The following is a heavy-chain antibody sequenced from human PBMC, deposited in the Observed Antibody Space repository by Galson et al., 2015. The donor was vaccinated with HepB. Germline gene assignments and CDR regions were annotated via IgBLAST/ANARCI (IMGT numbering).Heavy chain of an antibody. D-gene: IGHD3-3*01. J-gene: IGHJ4*02. Sequence: SLRLSCAGSGFIFRTYWMHWVRQVPGKGLVWVSRIDNDGGITNYADAVKGRFTISRDNAKNTLYLQMNSLRDEDTAMYYCARPRMAVTIFGVIDYWGQGTLVTVSS. CDR1: GFIFRTYW. V-gene: IGHV3-74*01. CDR3: ARPRMAVTIFGVIDY. CDR2: IDNDGGIT.